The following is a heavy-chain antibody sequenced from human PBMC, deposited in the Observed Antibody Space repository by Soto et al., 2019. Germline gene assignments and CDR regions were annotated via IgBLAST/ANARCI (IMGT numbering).Heavy chain of an antibody. Sequence: QVQLQESGPGLVKPSQTLSLTCTVSGGSISSGGYYWSWIRQHPGKGLEWIGYIYYSGSTYYNPSLKSRVTISVDTSKNQFSLKLGSVTAADTAVYYCARDGVGDYGSGSYYIGNWFDPWGQGTLVTVSS. D-gene: IGHD3-10*01. J-gene: IGHJ5*02. CDR1: GGSISSGGYY. CDR2: IYYSGST. V-gene: IGHV4-31*03. CDR3: ARDGVGDYGSGSYYIGNWFDP.